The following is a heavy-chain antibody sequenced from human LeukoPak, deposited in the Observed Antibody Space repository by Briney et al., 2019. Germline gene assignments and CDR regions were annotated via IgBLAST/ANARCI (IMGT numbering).Heavy chain of an antibody. D-gene: IGHD1-20*01. CDR1: GFTFSSYG. Sequence: GGSLRLSCAASGFTFSSYGMHWVRQAPGKGLEWVAVISYDGSNKYYADSVKGRFTISRDNSKNTLYLQMNSLRAEDTAVYYCAKMGQYNWNGDWFDYWGQGTLVTVSS. CDR2: ISYDGSNK. CDR3: AKMGQYNWNGDWFDY. V-gene: IGHV3-30*18. J-gene: IGHJ4*02.